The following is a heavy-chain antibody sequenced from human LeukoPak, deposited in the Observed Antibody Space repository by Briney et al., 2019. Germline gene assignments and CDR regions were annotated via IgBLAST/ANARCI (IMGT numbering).Heavy chain of an antibody. CDR1: GYTFTDYY. CDR2: INPNSGGT. V-gene: IGHV1-2*02. Sequence: ASVEVSCKVSGYTFTDYYMHWVRQAPGQGLEWMGWINPNSGGTNYAQKFQGRVTMTRDTSISTAYMELSGLRSDDTAVYYCARERSKGYGDYLGYWGQGTLVTVSS. J-gene: IGHJ4*02. CDR3: ARERSKGYGDYLGY. D-gene: IGHD4-17*01.